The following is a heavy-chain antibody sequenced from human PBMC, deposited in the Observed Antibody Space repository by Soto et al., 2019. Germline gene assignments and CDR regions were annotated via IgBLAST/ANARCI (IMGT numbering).Heavy chain of an antibody. J-gene: IGHJ6*02. V-gene: IGHV1-69*08. CDR1: GGNFRSQS. CDR3: ARDRDVAAPGTVEINYYYGMDV. D-gene: IGHD6-13*01. Sequence: QVQLVQSGAEVKKPGSSVKVSCKASGGNFRSQSISISWVRQAPGQGLEWMGRAIPVLGVANYAQKFQGRVTITADKSTSTVYMGLSSLRSEDTAIYYCARDRDVAAPGTVEINYYYGMDVWGQGTTVTVSS. CDR2: AIPVLGVA.